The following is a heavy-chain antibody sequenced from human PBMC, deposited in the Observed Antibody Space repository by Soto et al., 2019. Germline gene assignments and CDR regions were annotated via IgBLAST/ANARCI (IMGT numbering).Heavy chain of an antibody. J-gene: IGHJ5*02. D-gene: IGHD3-3*01. Sequence: TGGSLRLSCAASGFTFSNAWMSWVRQAPGKGLEWVGRIKSKTDGGTTDYAAPVKGRFTISRDDSKNTLYLQMNSLKTEDTAVYYCTTDPSDFWSGPLNWFDPWGQGTLVTVSS. CDR3: TTDPSDFWSGPLNWFDP. CDR2: IKSKTDGGTT. V-gene: IGHV3-15*01. CDR1: GFTFSNAW.